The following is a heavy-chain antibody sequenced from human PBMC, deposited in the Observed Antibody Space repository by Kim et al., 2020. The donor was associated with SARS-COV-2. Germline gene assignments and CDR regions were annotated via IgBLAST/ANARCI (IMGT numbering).Heavy chain of an antibody. Sequence: GGSLRLSCAASGFTFSSYSMNWVRQAPGKGLEWVSSISSSSSYIYYADSVKGRFTISRDNAKNSLYLQMNSLRAEDTAVYYCARAYDFWSGYYQPSDFDYWGQGTRVTVSS. CDR1: GFTFSSYS. D-gene: IGHD3-3*01. V-gene: IGHV3-21*01. J-gene: IGHJ4*02. CDR2: ISSSSSYI. CDR3: ARAYDFWSGYYQPSDFDY.